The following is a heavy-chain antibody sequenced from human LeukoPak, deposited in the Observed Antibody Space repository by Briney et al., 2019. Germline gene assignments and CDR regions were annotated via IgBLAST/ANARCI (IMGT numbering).Heavy chain of an antibody. CDR1: GCTFSSYW. V-gene: IGHV3-7*05. J-gene: IGHJ4*02. CDR2: IKQGGSEE. CDR3: ARDIVVVTAYFDY. D-gene: IGHD2-21*02. Sequence: GGSLRLSCAASGCTFSSYWMSWVRQAPGKGLEWVANIKQGGSEEYYVDSVKGRFTISRDNAKNSLYLQMNSLRAEDTAVYYCARDIVVVTAYFDYWGQGTLVTVSS.